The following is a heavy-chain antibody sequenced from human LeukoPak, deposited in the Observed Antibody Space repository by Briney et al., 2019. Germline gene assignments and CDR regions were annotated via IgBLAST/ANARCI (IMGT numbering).Heavy chain of an antibody. CDR3: ARDGITIFGVYYHGMDV. Sequence: GGSLRLSCAASGFTVSNNYMRWVRQAPGKGLEWVSLIYSGGSTYYADSVKGRFTISRDNSKNTVYLQLNSLRAEDTAVYYCARDGITIFGVYYHGMDVWGQGTTVTVSS. CDR2: IYSGGST. CDR1: GFTVSNNY. J-gene: IGHJ6*02. V-gene: IGHV3-66*01. D-gene: IGHD3-3*01.